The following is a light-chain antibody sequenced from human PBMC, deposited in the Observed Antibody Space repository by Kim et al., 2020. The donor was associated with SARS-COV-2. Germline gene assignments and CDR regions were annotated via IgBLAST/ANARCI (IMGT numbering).Light chain of an antibody. CDR2: FAT. J-gene: IGKJ4*01. Sequence: DIQMTQSPSSLSASVGDRVTITCRASQNIENYVVWYQQKPGKAPNMLIYFATYLQSGVPSRFSGSGSGTDFTLTIANLQPEDFASYYCQQTLTAPLTFGGGTKVEIK. V-gene: IGKV1-39*01. CDR1: QNIENY. CDR3: QQTLTAPLT.